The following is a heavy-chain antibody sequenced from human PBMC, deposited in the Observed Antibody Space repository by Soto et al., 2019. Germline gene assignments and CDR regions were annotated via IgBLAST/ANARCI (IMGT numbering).Heavy chain of an antibody. J-gene: IGHJ6*02. Sequence: GESLKISCKGSGYDFTSYWITWVRQLPVKGLEWMGRIDPSDSYTTYSPSSQGHITFSADKSISTAYLQWSSLKASDTALYYCARDFLGGEHPFYNNMDVWGQGTTVTVSS. CDR2: IDPSDSYT. CDR1: GYDFTSYW. V-gene: IGHV5-10-1*01. CDR3: ARDFLGGEHPFYNNMDV. D-gene: IGHD1-1*01.